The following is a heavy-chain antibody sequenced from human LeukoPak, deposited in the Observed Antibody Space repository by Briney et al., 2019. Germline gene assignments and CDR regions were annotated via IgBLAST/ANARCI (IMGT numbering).Heavy chain of an antibody. V-gene: IGHV3-23*01. J-gene: IGHJ4*02. D-gene: IGHD3-10*01. CDR3: AKDRDVLLWFGESYSDY. CDR1: GFTFSSYA. Sequence: GGSLRLSCAASGFTFSSYAMSWVRQAPGKGLEWVSAISGSGGSTYYADSVKGRFTISRDNSKNTLYLQMNSLRAEDTAVYYCAKDRDVLLWFGESYSDYWGQGTLVTVSS. CDR2: ISGSGGST.